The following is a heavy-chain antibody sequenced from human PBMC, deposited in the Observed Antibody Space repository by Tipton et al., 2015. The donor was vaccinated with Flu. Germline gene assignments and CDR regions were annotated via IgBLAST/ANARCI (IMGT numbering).Heavy chain of an antibody. CDR3: ARVRYDFWSGYQTDCFDY. Sequence: LRLSCTVSGGSISSYYWSWIRQPPGKGLEWIGYIYYSGSTYYNPSLKSRVTMSVDTSKNQFSLKLSSVTAVDTAVYYCARVRYDFWSGYQTDCFDYWGQGTLVTVSS. CDR1: GGSISSYY. V-gene: IGHV4-59*12. CDR2: IYYSGST. D-gene: IGHD3-3*01. J-gene: IGHJ4*02.